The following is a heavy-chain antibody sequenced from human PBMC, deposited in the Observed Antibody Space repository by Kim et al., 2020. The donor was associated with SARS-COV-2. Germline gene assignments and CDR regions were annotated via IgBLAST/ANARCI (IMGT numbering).Heavy chain of an antibody. CDR2: ISAYNGNT. Sequence: ASVKVSCKASGYTFTSYGISWVRQAPGQGLEWMGWISAYNGNTNYAQKLQGRVTMTTDTSTSTAYMELRSLRSDDTAVYYCARYYYGSGSYYTNYSYYGMDVWGQGTTVTVSS. D-gene: IGHD3-10*01. CDR1: GYTFTSYG. V-gene: IGHV1-18*01. CDR3: ARYYYGSGSYYTNYSYYGMDV. J-gene: IGHJ6*02.